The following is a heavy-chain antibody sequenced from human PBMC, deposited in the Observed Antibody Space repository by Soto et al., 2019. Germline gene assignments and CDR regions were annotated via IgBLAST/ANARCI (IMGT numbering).Heavy chain of an antibody. D-gene: IGHD2-2*01. Sequence: VGSLRLSCTVSGFAFNNYGINWVRQAPGKGLERVSSISKSDYTYYSDSVTGRFTISRDNAKNSVSLQMNTLRVEDTAVYYCAREDSIIIPAVSDFWGQGTLVTVSS. V-gene: IGHV3-21*01. CDR1: GFAFNNYG. CDR2: ISKSDYT. J-gene: IGHJ4*02. CDR3: AREDSIIIPAVSDF.